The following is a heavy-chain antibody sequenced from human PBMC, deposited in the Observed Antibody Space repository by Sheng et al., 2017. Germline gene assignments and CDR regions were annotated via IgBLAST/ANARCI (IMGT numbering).Heavy chain of an antibody. D-gene: IGHD6-13*01. V-gene: IGHV4-34*01. CDR3: ARRGPSSWYQGWFDP. CDR2: INHSGST. CDR1: GGSFSGYY. J-gene: IGHJ5*02. Sequence: QVQLQQWGAGLLKPSETLSLTCAVYGGSFSGYYWSWIRQPPGKGLEWIGEINHSGSTNYNPSLKSRVTISVDTSKNQFSLKLSSVTAADTAVYYCARRGPSSWYQGWFDPWGQGTLVTVSS.